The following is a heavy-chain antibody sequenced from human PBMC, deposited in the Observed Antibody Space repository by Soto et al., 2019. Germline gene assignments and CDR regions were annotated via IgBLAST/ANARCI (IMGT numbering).Heavy chain of an antibody. CDR3: ARGSYYYDSSGYYYVGDFDY. CDR2: IFHSGST. J-gene: IGHJ4*02. D-gene: IGHD3-22*01. Sequence: SETLSLTCAVSGGSIISSNWLSWVRQPPGKGLEWIGEIFHSGSTNYNPSLKSRVTISVDKSKNQFSLKLSSVTAADTAVYYCARGSYYYDSSGYYYVGDFDYWGQGTLVTVSS. V-gene: IGHV4-4*02. CDR1: GGSIISSNW.